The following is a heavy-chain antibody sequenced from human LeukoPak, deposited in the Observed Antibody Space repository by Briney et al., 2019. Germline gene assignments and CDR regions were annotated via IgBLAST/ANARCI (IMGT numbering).Heavy chain of an antibody. V-gene: IGHV3-23*01. CDR3: AKVGTTVTTYDY. Sequence: PGGTLRLSCAASGFTFSSYGMSWVRQAPGKGLEWVSAISGSGGSTYYADSVKGRFTISRDNSKNTLYLQMNSLRAEDTAVYYCAKVGTTVTTYDYWGQGTLVTVSS. CDR2: ISGSGGST. J-gene: IGHJ4*02. D-gene: IGHD4-17*01. CDR1: GFTFSSYG.